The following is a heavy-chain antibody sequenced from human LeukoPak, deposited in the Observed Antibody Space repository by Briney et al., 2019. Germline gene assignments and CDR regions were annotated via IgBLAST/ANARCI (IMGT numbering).Heavy chain of an antibody. Sequence: SETLSLTCSVSGGSISGYYWSWIRQPPGEGPEWIGYISYSGSTNYNPSRKSRVSISVDTSKNQFSLKLDSVTAEDTAVYYCSRHSQHSGDRGAARKFDYWGQGPLVTVSS. D-gene: IGHD3-10*01. CDR3: SRHSQHSGDRGAARKFDY. J-gene: IGHJ4*02. CDR1: GGSISGYY. CDR2: ISYSGST. V-gene: IGHV4-59*08.